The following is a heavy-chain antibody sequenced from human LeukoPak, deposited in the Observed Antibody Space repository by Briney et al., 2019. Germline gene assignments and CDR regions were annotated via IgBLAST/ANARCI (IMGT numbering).Heavy chain of an antibody. D-gene: IGHD3-9*01. CDR2: MNPNSGNT. V-gene: IGHV1-8*01. CDR1: GYTFTSYD. Sequence: ASVKVSCKASGYTFTSYDINWVRQATGQGLEWMGWMNPNSGNTGYARKFQGRVTMTRNTSISTAYMELSSLRSEDTAVYYCARYKYFDWLPTYMDVWGQGTTVTVSS. J-gene: IGHJ6*02. CDR3: ARYKYFDWLPTYMDV.